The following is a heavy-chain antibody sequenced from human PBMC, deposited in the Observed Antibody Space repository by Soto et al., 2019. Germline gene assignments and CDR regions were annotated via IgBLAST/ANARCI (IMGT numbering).Heavy chain of an antibody. V-gene: IGHV3-21*01. Sequence: EVQLVESGGGLVKPGGSLRISCAASGFTFSSYSMNWVRQAPGKGLEWVSSISSSSSYIYYADSVKGRFTISRDNAKNSLYLQMNSLRAEDTVVYYCARDRYYILTGYYYYYYGMDVWGQGTTVTVSS. J-gene: IGHJ6*02. CDR2: ISSSSSYI. D-gene: IGHD3-9*01. CDR3: ARDRYYILTGYYYYYYGMDV. CDR1: GFTFSSYS.